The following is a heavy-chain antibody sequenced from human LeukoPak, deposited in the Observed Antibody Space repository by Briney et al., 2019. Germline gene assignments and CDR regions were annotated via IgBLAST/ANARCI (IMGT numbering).Heavy chain of an antibody. J-gene: IGHJ4*02. V-gene: IGHV3-21*01. D-gene: IGHD2-2*01. CDR1: GFTFSSYS. CDR2: ISSSSSYI. Sequence: GGSLRLSCAASGFTFSSYSMNWVRQAPRKGLEWVSSISSSSSYIYYADSVKGRFTISRNNAKNSLYLQMNSLRAEDTAVYYCAREGYCSSTSCQFDYWGQGTLSPSPQ. CDR3: AREGYCSSTSCQFDY.